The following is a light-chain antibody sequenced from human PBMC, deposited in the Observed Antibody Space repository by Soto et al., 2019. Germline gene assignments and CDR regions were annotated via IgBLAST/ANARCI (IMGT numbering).Light chain of an antibody. CDR2: AAS. CDR3: QQYGSSPLT. J-gene: IGKJ4*01. V-gene: IGKV3-20*01. CDR1: QSVSRDY. Sequence: EIVLAQSPGTLSLSPGQRATLSCRASQSVSRDYVAWYQHKPGQAPRLLIYAASSRPSGIPDRFGGSGSGTDFTLTISRLEPEDFASYYCQQYGSSPLTFGGGTRVEFK.